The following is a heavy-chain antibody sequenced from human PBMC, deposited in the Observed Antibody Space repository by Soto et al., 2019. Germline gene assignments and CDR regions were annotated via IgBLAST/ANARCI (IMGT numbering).Heavy chain of an antibody. CDR3: ARPPGWRDAFDI. D-gene: IGHD2-15*01. CDR1: GFTFSSYW. J-gene: IGHJ3*02. CDR2: IKTDGREK. V-gene: IGHV3-7*01. Sequence: EVQLVESGGGLAQPGGSLRLSCAASGFTFSSYWMSWVRQAPGKELEWVANIKTDGREKYYADSVKGRFTISRDNGKYSLYLQMDSLRAEDTAVYYCARPPGWRDAFDIWGQGTLVTVSS.